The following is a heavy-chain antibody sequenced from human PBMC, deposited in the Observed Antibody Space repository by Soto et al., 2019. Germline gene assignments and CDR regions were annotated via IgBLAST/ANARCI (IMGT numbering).Heavy chain of an antibody. CDR3: AHKGPEDWPLDY. CDR1: GFSLSTSGVG. V-gene: IGHV2-5*02. J-gene: IGHJ4*02. Sequence: QITLKESGPTLVRPTQTLTLTCAFSGFSLSTSGVGVGWNRQPPGKALERLAVIYWDDSKHYSPSLRSRLTITKDPAKNQVVLTMTNMDPMDTGTYYCAHKGPEDWPLDYWGQGTLVTVSS. D-gene: IGHD3-9*01. CDR2: IYWDDSK.